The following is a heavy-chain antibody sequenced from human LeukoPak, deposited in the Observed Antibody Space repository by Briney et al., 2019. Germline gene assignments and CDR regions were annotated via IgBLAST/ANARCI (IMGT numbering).Heavy chain of an antibody. CDR3: ARDQQLGVIDY. Sequence: PSETLSLTCTVSGGSISNSNYYWGWIRQPPGKGLEWIGCIYYSGSTNYNPSLKSRVTISVDTSKDQFSLKLSSVTAADSAVYYCARDQQLGVIDYWGQGTLVTVSS. D-gene: IGHD6-13*01. V-gene: IGHV4-61*01. CDR2: IYYSGST. J-gene: IGHJ4*02. CDR1: GGSISNSNYY.